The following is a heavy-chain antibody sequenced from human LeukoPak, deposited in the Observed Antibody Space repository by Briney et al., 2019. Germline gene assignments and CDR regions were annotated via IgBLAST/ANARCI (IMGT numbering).Heavy chain of an antibody. CDR3: ARVSTYYYYYMDV. J-gene: IGHJ6*03. CDR1: GGTFSSYT. V-gene: IGHV1-69*02. CDR2: IIPILGIA. D-gene: IGHD1-1*01. Sequence: SVKVSCKASGGTFSSYTISWVRQAPGQGLEWMGRIIPILGIANYAQKFQGRVTITADKSTSTAYMELSSLRSEDTAVFYCARVSTYYYYYMDVWGKGTTVTVSS.